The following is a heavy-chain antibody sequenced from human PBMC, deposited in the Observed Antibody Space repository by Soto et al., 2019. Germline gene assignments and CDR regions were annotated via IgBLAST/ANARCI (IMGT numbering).Heavy chain of an antibody. CDR2: ISSGSTYM. Sequence: EVQVVESGGGLVEPGGSLRLSCAASGFTFSNFYMHWVRQAPGKGLEWVSSISSGSTYMFYADSVKGRFTISRDNAKNSVSLQMNSLRAEDTAVYYCAREISSLAGTDYWGQGTLVTVSS. D-gene: IGHD6-19*01. CDR3: AREISSLAGTDY. J-gene: IGHJ4*02. CDR1: GFTFSNFY. V-gene: IGHV3-21*01.